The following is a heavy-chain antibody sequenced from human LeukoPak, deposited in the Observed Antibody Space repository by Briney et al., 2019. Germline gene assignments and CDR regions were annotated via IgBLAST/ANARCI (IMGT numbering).Heavy chain of an antibody. V-gene: IGHV3-66*01. D-gene: IGHD3-3*01. Sequence: PGGSLRLSCAASGFTVSSNYMSWVRQAPGKGLEWVSVIYSSGSTYYADSVKGRFTISRDNSKNTLYLQMNSLRAEDTAVYYCARVGPYYDFWSGYGDYWGQGTLVTVSS. CDR1: GFTVSSNY. CDR3: ARVGPYYDFWSGYGDY. CDR2: IYSSGST. J-gene: IGHJ4*02.